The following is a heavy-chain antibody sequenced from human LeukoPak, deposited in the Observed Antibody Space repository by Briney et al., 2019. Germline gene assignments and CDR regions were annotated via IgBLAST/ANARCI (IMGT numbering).Heavy chain of an antibody. J-gene: IGHJ4*02. D-gene: IGHD6-13*01. CDR2: IYFSGGT. CDR1: SGSISSYY. V-gene: IGHV4-59*01. CDR3: ARGGSSSWSTTNFDY. Sequence: PSETLSLTCTVSSGSISSYYWSWIRQPPGKGLEWIGYIYFSGGTTYNPSLKSRVTISVDTSKNQFSLRLSSVSAADTAVYYCARGGSSSWSTTNFDYWGQGTLVTASS.